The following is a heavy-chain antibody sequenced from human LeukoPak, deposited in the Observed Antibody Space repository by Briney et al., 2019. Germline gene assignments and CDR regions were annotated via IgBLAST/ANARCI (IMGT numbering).Heavy chain of an antibody. D-gene: IGHD4-17*01. J-gene: IGHJ4*02. CDR1: GGSISGSSYF. CDR2: FYYSGST. Sequence: SETLSLTCTVSGGSISGSSYFWGWIRQPPGKGLEWIGSFYYSGSTYYNPSLKSRVTISVDTSKNQFSLKLSSVTAADTAVYFCARDYGDHAFDCWGQGTLVTVSS. CDR3: ARDYGDHAFDC. V-gene: IGHV4-39*02.